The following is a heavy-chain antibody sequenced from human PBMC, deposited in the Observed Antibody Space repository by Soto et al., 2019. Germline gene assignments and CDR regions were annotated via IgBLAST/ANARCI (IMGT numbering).Heavy chain of an antibody. CDR2: IYYSGST. V-gene: IGHV4-59*01. Sequence: SETLSLTCTVSGDSISSYSWSWIRQPPGKGLEWIGYIYYSGSTNYNPSLKSRVTISVDTSKNQFSLKLSSVTAADAAVYYCARVWGGAFDIWGQGTMVTVSS. CDR3: ARVWGGAFDI. D-gene: IGHD3-10*01. J-gene: IGHJ3*02. CDR1: GDSISSYS.